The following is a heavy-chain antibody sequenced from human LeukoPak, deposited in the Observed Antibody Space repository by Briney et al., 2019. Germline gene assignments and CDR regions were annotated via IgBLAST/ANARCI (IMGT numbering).Heavy chain of an antibody. Sequence: GGSLRLSCAASGFTFDDYAMHWVRQAPGKGLEWVSGIYSGGSTYYADSVKGRFTISRDNSKNTLYLQMNSLRAEDTAVYYCAGSYDSSGYVFDYWGQGTLVTVSS. J-gene: IGHJ4*02. CDR3: AGSYDSSGYVFDY. V-gene: IGHV3-53*01. D-gene: IGHD3-22*01. CDR1: GFTFDDYA. CDR2: IYSGGST.